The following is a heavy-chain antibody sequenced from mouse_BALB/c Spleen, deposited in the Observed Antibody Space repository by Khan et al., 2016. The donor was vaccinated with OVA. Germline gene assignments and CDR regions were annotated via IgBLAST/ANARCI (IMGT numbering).Heavy chain of an antibody. CDR2: ITPSNGYT. CDR1: GYTFTSYT. V-gene: IGHV1-4*01. D-gene: IGHD2-14*01. CDR3: VRDGAYHRNDGWFAY. Sequence: QVQLQQSGAELARPGASVKMSCKASGYTFTSYTIHWIKLRPGQGLEWIGYITPSNGYTNYNQKFKDTATLTADTSSTTAYMELSSLTSDDSALYNGVRDGAYHRNDGWFAYWGQGTLVTVSA. J-gene: IGHJ3*01.